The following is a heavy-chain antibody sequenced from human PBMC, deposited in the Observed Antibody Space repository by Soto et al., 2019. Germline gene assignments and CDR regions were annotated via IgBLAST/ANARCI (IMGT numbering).Heavy chain of an antibody. D-gene: IGHD1-20*01. CDR3: ARKDGYNWNRGFDY. Sequence: QVQLVQSGAEVKKPGSSVKVSCKASGGTFSSYAISWVRQAPGQGLEWMGGIIPIFGTANYAQKFQGRVTITADESTSTAYKELSSLRSEDTAVYYCARKDGYNWNRGFDYWGQGTLVTVSS. CDR1: GGTFSSYA. CDR2: IIPIFGTA. J-gene: IGHJ4*02. V-gene: IGHV1-69*01.